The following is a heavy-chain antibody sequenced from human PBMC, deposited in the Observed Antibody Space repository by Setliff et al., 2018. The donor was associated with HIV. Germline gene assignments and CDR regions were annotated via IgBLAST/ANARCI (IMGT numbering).Heavy chain of an antibody. CDR2: LYETGYT. Sequence: SETLSLTCTVSGDFFSSDYYWGWIRQSPGKGLEWIGSLYETGYTYYNPSLKGRFTISLDTSKNQLSLNLTSVTAADTAVYYCARVEAKIRGATYGMDVWGQGTTVTVSS. J-gene: IGHJ6*02. CDR3: ARVEAKIRGATYGMDV. CDR1: GDFFSSDYY. V-gene: IGHV4-38-2*02. D-gene: IGHD5-12*01.